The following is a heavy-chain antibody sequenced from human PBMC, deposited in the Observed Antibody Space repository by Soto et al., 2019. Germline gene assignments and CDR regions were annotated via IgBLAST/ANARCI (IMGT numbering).Heavy chain of an antibody. CDR3: ARGYYDSSGYRRSRAEYFQH. CDR2: IIPIFGTA. V-gene: IGHV1-69*13. D-gene: IGHD3-22*01. Sequence: SVKVSCKASGGTFSSYAISWVRQAPGQGLEWMGGIIPIFGTANYAQKFQGRVTITADESTSTAYMELSSLRSEDTAVYYCARGYYDSSGYRRSRAEYFQHWGQGTLVTVSS. J-gene: IGHJ1*01. CDR1: GGTFSSYA.